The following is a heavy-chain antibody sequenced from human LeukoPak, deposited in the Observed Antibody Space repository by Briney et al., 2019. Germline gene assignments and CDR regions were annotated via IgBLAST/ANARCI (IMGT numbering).Heavy chain of an antibody. CDR2: INHSGST. J-gene: IGHJ4*02. D-gene: IGHD6-13*01. V-gene: IGHV4-34*01. CDR3: ARGIRRIAAAGSRFDY. Sequence: SETLSLTCAVYGGSFSGYCWSWIRQPPGKGLEWIGEINHSGSTNYNPSLKSRVTISVDTSKNQFSLELSSVTAADTAVYYCARGIRRIAAAGSRFDYWGQGTLVTVSS. CDR1: GGSFSGYC.